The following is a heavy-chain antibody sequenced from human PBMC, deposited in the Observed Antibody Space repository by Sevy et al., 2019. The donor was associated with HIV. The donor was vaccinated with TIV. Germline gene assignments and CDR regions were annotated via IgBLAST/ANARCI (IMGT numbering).Heavy chain of an antibody. CDR3: ARDHSFWSGYYRFDY. CDR2: IGGSGGST. J-gene: IGHJ4*02. CDR1: GFTFSSYA. V-gene: IGHV3-23*01. Sequence: GGSLRLSCAASGFTFSSYAMSWVRQAPGKGLEWVSAIGGSGGSTYYADSVKGRFTISRDNSKNTLYLQMNSLRAEDTAVYYSARDHSFWSGYYRFDYWGQGTLVTVSS. D-gene: IGHD3-3*01.